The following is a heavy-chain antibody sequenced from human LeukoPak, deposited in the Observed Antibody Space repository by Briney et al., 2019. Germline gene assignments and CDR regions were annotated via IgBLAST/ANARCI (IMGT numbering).Heavy chain of an antibody. CDR1: GFTVSSNS. D-gene: IGHD4-17*01. CDR2: LSASGGST. V-gene: IGHV3-23*01. Sequence: GGSLRLSCTVSGFTVSSNSMSWVRQAPGKGLEWVSLLSASGGSTYYADSVKGRFTISRDNSKNTLYLQMNSLRADDTAVYYCAKDSHGDFPYYLDYWGQGTLVTVSS. CDR3: AKDSHGDFPYYLDY. J-gene: IGHJ4*02.